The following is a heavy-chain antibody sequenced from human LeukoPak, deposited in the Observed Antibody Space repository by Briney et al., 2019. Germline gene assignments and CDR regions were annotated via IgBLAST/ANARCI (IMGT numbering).Heavy chain of an antibody. D-gene: IGHD2-2*01. V-gene: IGHV3-30-3*01. Sequence: PGGSLRLSCAASGFTFSSYEMNWVRQAPGKGLEWVAVISYDGSNKYYADSVKGRFTISRDNSKNTLYLQMNSPRAEDTAVYYCARDLVVVPAAYGMDVWGQGTTVTVSS. CDR3: ARDLVVVPAAYGMDV. CDR1: GFTFSSYE. J-gene: IGHJ6*02. CDR2: ISYDGSNK.